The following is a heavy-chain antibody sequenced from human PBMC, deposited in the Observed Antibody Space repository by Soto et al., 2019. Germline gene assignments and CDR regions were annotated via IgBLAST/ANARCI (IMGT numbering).Heavy chain of an antibody. V-gene: IGHV2-5*02. CDR2: IYWDDDK. Sequence: QITLKESGPTLVKPTQTLTLTCTFSGFSLSTSGVGVGWIRQPPGKALEWLALIYWDDDKRYSPSLKSRLTITKDTSKNQVVLTMTDMDPVDTATYYCAHRLGSIATSGTLDYWGQGTLVTVSS. D-gene: IGHD6-13*01. J-gene: IGHJ4*02. CDR1: GFSLSTSGVG. CDR3: AHRLGSIATSGTLDY.